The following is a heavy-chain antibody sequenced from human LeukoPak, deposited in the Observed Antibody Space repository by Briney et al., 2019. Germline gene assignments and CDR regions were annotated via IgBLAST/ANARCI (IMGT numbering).Heavy chain of an antibody. J-gene: IGHJ4*02. V-gene: IGHV3-66*01. Sequence: GGSLRLSCAASGFTVSSNYMSWVRQAPGKGLEWVSVIYSGGSTYYADSVKGRFTISRDNSKDTLYLQMNSLRAEDTAVYYCAKDHSGSYIDYWGQGTLVTVSS. CDR1: GFTVSSNY. D-gene: IGHD1-26*01. CDR3: AKDHSGSYIDY. CDR2: IYSGGST.